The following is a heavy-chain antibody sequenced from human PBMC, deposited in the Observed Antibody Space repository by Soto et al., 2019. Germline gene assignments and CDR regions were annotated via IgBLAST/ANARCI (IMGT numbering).Heavy chain of an antibody. V-gene: IGHV3-53*04. J-gene: IGHJ3*02. Sequence: EVQLVESGGGLVQPGGSLRLSCAASGFTVSSNYMSWVRQAPGKGLEWVSVIYSGGSTYYADSVKGRFTISRHNSKNTLYLQMNSLRAEDTAVYYCARAVVVVTAVDAFDIWGQGTMVTVSS. CDR3: ARAVVVVTAVDAFDI. CDR1: GFTVSSNY. CDR2: IYSGGST. D-gene: IGHD2-21*02.